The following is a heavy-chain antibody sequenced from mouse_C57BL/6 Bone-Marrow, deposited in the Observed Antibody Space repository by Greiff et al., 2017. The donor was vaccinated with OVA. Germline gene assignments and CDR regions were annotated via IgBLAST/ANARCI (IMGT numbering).Heavy chain of an antibody. CDR2: IYPRSGNT. V-gene: IGHV1-81*01. CDR1: GYTFTSYG. J-gene: IGHJ1*03. Sequence: QVQLQQSGAELARPGASVKLSCKASGYTFTSYGISWVKQRTGQGLEWIGEIYPRSGNTYYNEKFKGKATLTADKSSSTAYMELRSLTSEDSAVYFCARRDDGSSYWYFDVWGTGTTVTVSS. CDR3: ARRDDGSSYWYFDV. D-gene: IGHD1-1*01.